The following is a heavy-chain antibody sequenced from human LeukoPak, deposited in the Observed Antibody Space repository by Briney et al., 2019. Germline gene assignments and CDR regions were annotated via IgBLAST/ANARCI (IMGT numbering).Heavy chain of an antibody. CDR3: AKDWSTDWSNWFDS. D-gene: IGHD3-3*01. CDR2: TRPDGSNK. J-gene: IGHJ5*01. CDR1: GFTFSNYG. V-gene: IGHV3-30*02. Sequence: SGGSLRLSCAASGFTFSNYGVHWVRQAPGKGLEWVAFTRPDGSNKHYGDSVQGRFTISRDNSRNTLYLQMNSLRVEDTAMYYCAKDWSTDWSNWFDSWGPGSLVTVSS.